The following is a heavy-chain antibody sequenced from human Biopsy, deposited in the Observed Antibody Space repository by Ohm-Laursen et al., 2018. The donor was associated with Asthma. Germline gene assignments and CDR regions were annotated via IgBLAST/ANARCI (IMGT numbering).Heavy chain of an antibody. CDR2: IYSGGTS. D-gene: IGHD3-22*01. V-gene: IGHV3-53*01. CDR1: GFAVSRDH. CDR3: ARGDSSNWSHYYFDY. J-gene: IGHJ4*02. Sequence: SLRLSCAASGFAVSRDHMFWVRQAPGKGLEWVSVIYSGGTSHTADSVRGRFTISRDYSKNTLYLQKHSPRAEDTAVYYCARGDSSNWSHYYFDYWGQGTLVTVSS.